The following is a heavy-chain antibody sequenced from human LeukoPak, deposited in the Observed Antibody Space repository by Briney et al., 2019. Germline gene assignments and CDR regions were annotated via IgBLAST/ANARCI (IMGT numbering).Heavy chain of an antibody. V-gene: IGHV4-39*01. D-gene: IGHD2-2*01. CDR1: GGSISSSSYY. CDR2: XXYSGST. J-gene: IGHJ4*02. Sequence: PSETLSLTCTVSGGSISSSSYYWGWIRQPPGKGLGWIGXXXYSGSTYYNPSLKSRVTISVDTSKNQFSLKLSSVTAADTAVYYCARQLGYCSSTSCYADKVDYWGQGTLVTVSS. CDR3: ARQLGYCSSTSCYADKVDY.